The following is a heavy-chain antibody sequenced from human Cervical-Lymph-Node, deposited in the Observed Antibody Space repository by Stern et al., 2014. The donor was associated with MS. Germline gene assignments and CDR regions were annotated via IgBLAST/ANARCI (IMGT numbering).Heavy chain of an antibody. V-gene: IGHV1-46*01. J-gene: IGHJ4*02. CDR3: ARGGSGRWHTGDH. CDR1: GYTFTTYY. D-gene: IGHD1-26*01. Sequence: QVQLVQSGAEVKKPGASVKVSCKASGYTFTTYYMHWVRQAPGQGFEWMGILNPNGGGTSYAQKFQGRVTMTSDTSTSTVYMELSSLRSEDTAVYYCARGGSGRWHTGDHWGQGTLVTVSS. CDR2: LNPNGGGT.